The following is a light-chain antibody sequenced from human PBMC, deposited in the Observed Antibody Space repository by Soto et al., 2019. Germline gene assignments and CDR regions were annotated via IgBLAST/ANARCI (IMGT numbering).Light chain of an antibody. CDR1: HNIGSW. CDR2: GAS. Sequence: DIQMTQSPSTLSASVGDRVTITCRASHNIGSWLAWYQQKPGKAPNLLIYGASSLQSGVPSRFGGSGFGTEFTLTISSLHPDAFATYHCQQYDSYPYTFGQGTKLEIK. V-gene: IGKV1-5*01. J-gene: IGKJ2*01. CDR3: QQYDSYPYT.